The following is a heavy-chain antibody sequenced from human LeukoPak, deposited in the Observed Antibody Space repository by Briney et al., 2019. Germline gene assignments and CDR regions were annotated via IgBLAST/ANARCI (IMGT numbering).Heavy chain of an antibody. CDR2: INSDGSST. CDR3: AREGLYYYYGMDV. CDR1: GFTFSSYW. J-gene: IGHJ6*02. V-gene: IGHV3-74*01. Sequence: GGSLRLSCGASGFTFSSYWMHWVRQAPGKGLVWVSRINSDGSSTSYTDSVKGRFTISRDNAKNTLYLQMNSLRAEDTAVYYCAREGLYYYYGMDVWGQGTTVTVSS.